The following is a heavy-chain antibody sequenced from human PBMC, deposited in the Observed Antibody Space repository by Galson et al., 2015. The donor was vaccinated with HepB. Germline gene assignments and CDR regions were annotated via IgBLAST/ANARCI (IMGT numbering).Heavy chain of an antibody. CDR3: AKDGIMVANNPYHFHY. Sequence: SLRLSCAASGFSFTRYAMTWVRQAPGKGLEWVSSITSSGGNSYYTVSGKGRFTVPRDNSKNTLLLQLNSLRAEDTAMYFCAKDGIMVANNPYHFHYWGQGTLVTVSS. D-gene: IGHD2-15*01. J-gene: IGHJ4*02. CDR1: GFSFTRYA. V-gene: IGHV3-23*01. CDR2: ITSSGGNS.